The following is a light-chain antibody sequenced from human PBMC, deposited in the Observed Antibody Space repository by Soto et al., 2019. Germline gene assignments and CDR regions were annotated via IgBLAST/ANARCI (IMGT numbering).Light chain of an antibody. CDR2: AAS. J-gene: IGKJ1*01. CDR1: HSISGR. V-gene: IGKV1-5*01. Sequence: DIQMTQSPSTLSASVGDRVTITCRPSHSISGRLAWYQQKPGKAPKILIYAASNLESGVPSRFSGSGSGTEFTLTSSRLQAEDFATYCCQQYNAHRRTFGQGTNVYFK. CDR3: QQYNAHRRT.